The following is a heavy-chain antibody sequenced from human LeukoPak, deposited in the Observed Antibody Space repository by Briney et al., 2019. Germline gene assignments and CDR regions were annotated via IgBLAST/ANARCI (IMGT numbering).Heavy chain of an antibody. CDR3: ARGLKLYYYDSSGHWFDP. V-gene: IGHV4-34*01. CDR2: INHSGST. J-gene: IGHJ5*02. CDR1: GGSFSGYY. Sequence: SETLPLTCAVYGGSFSGYYWSWIRQPPGKGLEWIGEINHSGSTNYNPSLKSRVTISVDTSKNQFPLKLSSVTAADTAVYYCARGLKLYYYDSSGHWFDPWGQGTLVTVSS. D-gene: IGHD3-22*01.